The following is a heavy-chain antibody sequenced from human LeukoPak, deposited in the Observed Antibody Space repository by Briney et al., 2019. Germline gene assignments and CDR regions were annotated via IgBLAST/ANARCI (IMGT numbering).Heavy chain of an antibody. D-gene: IGHD3-10*01. CDR3: ARGLLWLF. CDR1: GFTFSSYL. Sequence: PGGSLRLSCAASGFTFSSYLMSWVRQAPGKGLEWVTNIKQDGSEKNYVDSVKGRFTISRDNTKNSLYLQMNSLRAEDTAVYYCARGLLWLFGGQGTLVTVSS. V-gene: IGHV3-7*01. CDR2: IKQDGSEK. J-gene: IGHJ4*02.